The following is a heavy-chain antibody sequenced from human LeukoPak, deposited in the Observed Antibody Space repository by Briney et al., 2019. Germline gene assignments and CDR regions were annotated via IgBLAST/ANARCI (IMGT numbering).Heavy chain of an antibody. CDR2: INSDGSAT. J-gene: IGHJ4*02. CDR1: GFSFTNYW. V-gene: IGHV3-74*01. D-gene: IGHD6-19*01. Sequence: GGSLRLSCAASGFSFTNYWMHWVRQAPGKGLVWVSHINSDGSATRYADSVKGRFTISRDNSKNTLYLQMNSLRAEDTAVYYCASHGHSSGWYYFDYWGQGTLVTVSS. CDR3: ASHGHSSGWYYFDY.